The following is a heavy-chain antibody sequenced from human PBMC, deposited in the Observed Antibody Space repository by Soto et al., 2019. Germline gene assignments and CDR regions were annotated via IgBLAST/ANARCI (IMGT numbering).Heavy chain of an antibody. Sequence: QVQLVESGGGVAQPGRSLRLSCAASGFTFSSYAMHWVRQAPGKGLEWVAVISYDGSNKYYADSVKGRFTISRDNSKNTLYLQMNSLRAEDTAVYYCARGPRFGVYYYYGMDVWGQGTTVTVSS. J-gene: IGHJ6*02. CDR2: ISYDGSNK. V-gene: IGHV3-30-3*01. CDR3: ARGPRFGVYYYYGMDV. D-gene: IGHD3-10*01. CDR1: GFTFSSYA.